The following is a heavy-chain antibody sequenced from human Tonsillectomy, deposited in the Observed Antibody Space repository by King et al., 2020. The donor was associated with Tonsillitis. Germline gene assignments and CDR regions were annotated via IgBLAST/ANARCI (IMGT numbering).Heavy chain of an antibody. D-gene: IGHD2-15*01. CDR2: ISGSGDKI. Sequence: VQLVESGGGLVQPGGSLRLTCSASGFTFRSYAMSWVRQAPGKGLEWVSVISGSGDKIYYADSVKGRFTISRDNSKNTVGLQMNILRAEDAAVYYCAKVAGDIEWGAEHWGQGTLVTVSS. J-gene: IGHJ1*01. V-gene: IGHV3-23*04. CDR1: GFTFRSYA. CDR3: AKVAGDIEWGAEH.